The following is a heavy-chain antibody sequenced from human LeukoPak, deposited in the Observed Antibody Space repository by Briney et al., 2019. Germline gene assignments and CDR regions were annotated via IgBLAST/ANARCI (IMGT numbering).Heavy chain of an antibody. CDR2: INHSGST. CDR3: ASHKRLWFGELLSLFDY. D-gene: IGHD3-10*01. J-gene: IGHJ4*02. V-gene: IGHV4-34*01. CDR1: GGSFSGYY. Sequence: SETLSLTCAVYGGSFSGYYWSWIRQPPGKGLEWIGEINHSGSTNYNPSLKSRVTISVDTSKNQLSLKLSSVTAADTAVYYCASHKRLWFGELLSLFDYWGQGTLVTVSS.